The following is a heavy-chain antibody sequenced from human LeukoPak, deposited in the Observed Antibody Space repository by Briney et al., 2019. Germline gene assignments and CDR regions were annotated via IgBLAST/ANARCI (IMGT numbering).Heavy chain of an antibody. Sequence: GGSLRLSCAASGFTFSDYYMTWIRQAPGKGLEWVSVIYSGGSTCYADSVKGRFTISRDNSKNTLYLQMNSLRAEDTAVYYCARDVGGSYFDYWGQGTLVTVSS. D-gene: IGHD1-26*01. CDR3: ARDVGGSYFDY. V-gene: IGHV3-66*01. CDR2: IYSGGST. J-gene: IGHJ4*02. CDR1: GFTFSDYY.